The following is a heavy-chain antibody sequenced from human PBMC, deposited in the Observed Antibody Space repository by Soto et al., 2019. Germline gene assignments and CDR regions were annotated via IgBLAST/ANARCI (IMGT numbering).Heavy chain of an antibody. CDR3: ARAHIVVGTTAAGFDP. V-gene: IGHV1-69*12. J-gene: IGHJ5*02. D-gene: IGHD2-21*01. CDR2: IIPIFGTA. CDR1: GGSFNSYA. Sequence: QVHLVQSGAEVKKPGSSVKVSCKASGGSFNSYAITWVRQAPGQGLEWMGGIIPIFGTANYAQKFQARVTITAAESTSTAYMELSSLRSEDTAVYYCARAHIVVGTTAAGFDPWGQGTLVTVSS.